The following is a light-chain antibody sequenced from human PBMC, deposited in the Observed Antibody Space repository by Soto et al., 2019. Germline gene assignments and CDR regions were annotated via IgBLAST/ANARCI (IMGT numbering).Light chain of an antibody. Sequence: EIVMTQSPATLSVSPGERATLSCRASQSISSNLAWYQQKPGQSPRLLIFGASTRATGIPARFSGSGSGTEFTLTITRLQSEDFAVYYCQQYDSWPPFTFGPGTKVHIK. CDR2: GAS. CDR1: QSISSN. V-gene: IGKV3-15*01. J-gene: IGKJ3*01. CDR3: QQYDSWPPFT.